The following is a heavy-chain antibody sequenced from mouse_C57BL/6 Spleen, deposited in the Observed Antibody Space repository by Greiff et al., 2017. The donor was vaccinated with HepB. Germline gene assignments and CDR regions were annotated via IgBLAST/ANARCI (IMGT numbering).Heavy chain of an antibody. CDR1: GYTFTSYW. Sequence: HVQLQQPGAELVKPGASVKLSCKASGYTFTSYWMHWVKQRPGQGLEWIGMIHPNSGSTNYNEKFKSKATLTVDKSSSTAYMQLSSLTSEDSAVYYGARVSLPPRIFADWGQGTLVTVSA. J-gene: IGHJ3*01. V-gene: IGHV1-64*01. CDR2: IHPNSGST. D-gene: IGHD1-1*01. CDR3: ARVSLPPRIFAD.